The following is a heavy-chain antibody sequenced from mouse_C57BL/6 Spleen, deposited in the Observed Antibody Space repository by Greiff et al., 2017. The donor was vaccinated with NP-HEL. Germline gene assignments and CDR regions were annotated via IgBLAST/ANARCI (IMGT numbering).Heavy chain of an antibody. CDR2: IDPSDSYT. CDR1: GYTFTSYW. D-gene: IGHD3-2*02. J-gene: IGHJ2*01. CDR3: ARVWGGQLRPYDFDD. Sequence: VQLQQPGAELVMPGASVKLSCKASGYTFTSYWMHWVKQRPGQGLEWIGEIDPSDSYTNYNQKFKGKSTLTVDKSSSTAYMQLSSLTSEDSAVYYCARVWGGQLRPYDFDDWGKGTTLTVSS. V-gene: IGHV1-69*01.